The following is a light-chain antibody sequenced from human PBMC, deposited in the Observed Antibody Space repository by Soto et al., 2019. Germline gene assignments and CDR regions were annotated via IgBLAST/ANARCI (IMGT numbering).Light chain of an antibody. Sequence: QSVLTQPPSVSATPGQRVTISCSGRSSNIGSNTVEWYRQLPGTAPRLLIFHNNERPSGVPDRFSGSKSGTSASLAISGLQSEDEADFYCASWDDRLYGVLFGGGTKLTVL. J-gene: IGLJ2*01. V-gene: IGLV1-44*01. CDR2: HNN. CDR1: SSNIGSNT. CDR3: ASWDDRLYGVL.